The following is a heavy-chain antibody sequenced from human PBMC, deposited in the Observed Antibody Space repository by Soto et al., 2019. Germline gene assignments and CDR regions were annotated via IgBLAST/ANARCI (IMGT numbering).Heavy chain of an antibody. V-gene: IGHV2-26*01. CDR2: IDSSGEK. Sequence: QVTLKESVPVLVNPTETLTLRCTVSGLSITDSELGVSWIRQPPGQPLEWLAHIDSSGEKSYRTFLKSRLAISKDTSKSQIVLTMTNMDPADTATYYCAQRHLAVAVSPWFDPWGQGIPVTVSS. CDR3: AQRHLAVAVSPWFDP. J-gene: IGHJ5*02. CDR1: GLSITDSELG. D-gene: IGHD6-19*01.